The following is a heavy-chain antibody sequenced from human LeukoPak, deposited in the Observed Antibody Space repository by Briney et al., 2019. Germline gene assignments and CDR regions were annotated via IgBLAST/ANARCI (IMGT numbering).Heavy chain of an antibody. V-gene: IGHV1-2*02. J-gene: IGHJ4*02. D-gene: IGHD2-2*01. CDR2: INPNSGGT. Sequence: ASVKVSCKASGYTFTGYYMHWVRQAPGQGLEWMGWINPNSGGTNYAQKFQGRVTMTRDTSISTAYMELSRLRSDDTAVYYCAREKNLLGYCSSTSCSFDYWGQGTLVTVSS. CDR1: GYTFTGYY. CDR3: AREKNLLGYCSSTSCSFDY.